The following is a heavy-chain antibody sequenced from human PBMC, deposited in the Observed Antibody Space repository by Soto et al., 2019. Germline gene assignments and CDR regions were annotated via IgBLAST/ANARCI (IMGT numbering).Heavy chain of an antibody. J-gene: IGHJ4*02. D-gene: IGHD6-13*01. CDR1: GFTFSSYA. Sequence: EVQLLESGGGLVQPGGSLRLSCAASGFTFSSYAMSWVRQAPGSGREWVSAITSTGGGTYYADSVRGRFTISRDNSKNTLWLQMHSLRAEDTAVYFCAKGEYTTSWYGLDWGQGTLVTISS. CDR3: AKGEYTTSWYGLD. V-gene: IGHV3-23*01. CDR2: ITSTGGGT.